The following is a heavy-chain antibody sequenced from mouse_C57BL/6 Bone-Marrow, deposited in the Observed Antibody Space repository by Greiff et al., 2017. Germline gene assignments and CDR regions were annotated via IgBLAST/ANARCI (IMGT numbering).Heavy chain of an antibody. D-gene: IGHD1-1*01. CDR3: ARATPLDY. CDR1: GYTFTDYY. V-gene: IGHV1-19*01. Sequence: VQPGASVKMSCKASGYTFTDYYMNWVKQSHGKSLEWIGVINPYNGGTSYNQKFKGKATLTVDKSSSTAYMELNSLTSEDSAVYYCARATPLDYWGQGTTLTVSS. J-gene: IGHJ2*01. CDR2: INPYNGGT.